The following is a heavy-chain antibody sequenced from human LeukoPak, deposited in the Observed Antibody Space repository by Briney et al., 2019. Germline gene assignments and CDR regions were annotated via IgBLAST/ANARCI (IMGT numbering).Heavy chain of an antibody. V-gene: IGHV3-33*01. Sequence: GGSLRLSCAASGFTFNSYGMHWVRQAPGKGLECVAVMWYDGSNKYYADSVKGQFTISRDDSKDTLYLQMNSLRAEDTAMYYCARGLPPVMKYYFDYWGQGTLVTVSS. CDR1: GFTFNSYG. D-gene: IGHD4-11*01. CDR3: ARGLPPVMKYYFDY. J-gene: IGHJ4*02. CDR2: MWYDGSNK.